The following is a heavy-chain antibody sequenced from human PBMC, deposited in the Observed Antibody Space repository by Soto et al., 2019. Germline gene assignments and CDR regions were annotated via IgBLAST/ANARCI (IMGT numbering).Heavy chain of an antibody. J-gene: IGHJ4*02. CDR1: GVTVSSNY. CDR2: IYSGGST. D-gene: IGHD5-18*01. V-gene: IGHV3-66*04. Sequence: PASGVTVSSNYMSWVRQAPGKGLEWVSVIYSGGSTYYADSVKGRFTISRDNSKNTLYLQMNSLRAEDTAVYYCARHGYNYGGGYFDYWGQGTLVTVSS. CDR3: ARHGYNYGGGYFDY.